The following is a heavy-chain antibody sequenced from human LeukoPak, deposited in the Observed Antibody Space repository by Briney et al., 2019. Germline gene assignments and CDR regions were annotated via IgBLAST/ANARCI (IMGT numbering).Heavy chain of an antibody. CDR3: ARDYYREGIGFDY. D-gene: IGHD3-22*01. J-gene: IGHJ4*02. CDR1: GGSISSYY. CDR2: IYTSGST. V-gene: IGHV4-4*07. Sequence: SETLSLTCTVSGGSISSYYWSWTRQPAGKGLEWIGRIYTSGSTNYNPSLKSRVTMSVDTSKNQFSLKLSSVTAADTAVYYCARDYYREGIGFDYWGQGTLVTVSS.